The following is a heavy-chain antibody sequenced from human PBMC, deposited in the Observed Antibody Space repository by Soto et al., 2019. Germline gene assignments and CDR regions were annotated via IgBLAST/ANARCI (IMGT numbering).Heavy chain of an antibody. Sequence: GGWVKGSCKAAGYTFTYRYMHSGREAPGQALEWMGWITPFNGNTNYAQKFQDRVTSTRDKCTSAVHMERSSLRSEDTAVCSCARYGDSYGYCDYWRPGALVSVS. J-gene: IGHJ4*02. V-gene: IGHV1-45*02. CDR1: GYTFTYRY. CDR3: ARYGDSYGYCDY. D-gene: IGHD5-18*01. CDR2: ITPFNGNT.